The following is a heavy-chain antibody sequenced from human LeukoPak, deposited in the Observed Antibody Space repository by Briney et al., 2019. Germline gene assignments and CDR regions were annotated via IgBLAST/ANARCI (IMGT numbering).Heavy chain of an antibody. D-gene: IGHD5-12*01. CDR3: ARGVGWLRPPQRFDY. V-gene: IGHV4-34*01. CDR2: INHSGST. CDR1: GGSFSGYY. J-gene: IGHJ4*02. Sequence: KPSETLSLTCAVYGGSFSGYYWSWIRQPPGKGLEWIGEINHSGSTNYNPSLKSRVTISVDTSKNQFSLKLSSVTAADTAVYYCARGVGWLRPPQRFDYWGQGTLVTVSS.